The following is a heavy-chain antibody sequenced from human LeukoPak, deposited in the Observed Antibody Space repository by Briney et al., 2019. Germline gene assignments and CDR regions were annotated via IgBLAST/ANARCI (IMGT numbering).Heavy chain of an antibody. D-gene: IGHD2-2*01. CDR2: ISAYNGNT. J-gene: IGHJ4*02. CDR1: GYTFTSYG. V-gene: IGHV1-18*01. Sequence: GASVKVSCKASGYTFTSYGIIWVRQAPGQGLEWMGWISAYNGNTNYAQKLQGRVTMTTDTSTSTAYMELRSLRSDDTAVYYCARVVVPAAIGEFDYWGQGTLVTVSS. CDR3: ARVVVPAAIGEFDY.